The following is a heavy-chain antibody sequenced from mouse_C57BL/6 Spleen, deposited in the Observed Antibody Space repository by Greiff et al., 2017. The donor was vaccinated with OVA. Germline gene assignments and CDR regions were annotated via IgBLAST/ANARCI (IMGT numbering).Heavy chain of an antibody. J-gene: IGHJ2*01. V-gene: IGHV1-55*01. CDR1: GYTFTSYW. CDR3: ARGGNWDFDY. D-gene: IGHD4-1*01. CDR2: IYPGSGST. Sequence: QVQLQQPGAELVKPGASVKMSCKASGYTFTSYWITWVKQRPGQGLEWIGDIYPGSGSTNYNEKFKSKATLTVDTASSTAYMQLSSLPSEDSAVYYCARGGNWDFDYWGQGTTLTVSS.